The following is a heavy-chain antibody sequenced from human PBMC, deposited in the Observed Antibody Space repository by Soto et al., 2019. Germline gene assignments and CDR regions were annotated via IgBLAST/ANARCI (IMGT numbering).Heavy chain of an antibody. Sequence: GGSLRLSCAASGFTFSSYAMHWVRQAPGKGLEWVAVISYDGSNKYYADSVKGRFTISRDNSKNTLYLQMNSLRAEDTAVYYCAREPTGSSSWYGGFDYWGQGTLVTVSS. CDR2: ISYDGSNK. CDR1: GFTFSSYA. D-gene: IGHD6-13*01. J-gene: IGHJ4*02. V-gene: IGHV3-30-3*01. CDR3: AREPTGSSSWYGGFDY.